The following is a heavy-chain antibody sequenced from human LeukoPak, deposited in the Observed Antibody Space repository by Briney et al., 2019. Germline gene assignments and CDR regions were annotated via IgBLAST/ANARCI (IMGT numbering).Heavy chain of an antibody. J-gene: IGHJ4*02. CDR1: GFTVNNNY. D-gene: IGHD3-3*01. CDR3: ARGLHDLWRGHMGY. V-gene: IGHV3-53*01. CDR2: IDSDGNT. Sequence: PGGSLRLSCAASGFTVNNNYMTWVRQAPGKGLDWVSVIDSDGNTYCADSVMGRFSISRDNSKNMVFLQMNSLRAEDTAVYYCARGLHDLWRGHMGYWGQGTLVTVSS.